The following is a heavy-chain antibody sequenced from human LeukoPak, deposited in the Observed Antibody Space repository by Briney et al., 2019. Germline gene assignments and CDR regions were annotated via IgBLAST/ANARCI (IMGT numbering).Heavy chain of an antibody. Sequence: GGSLRLSCAVSGFTFRDYSMSWIRQSPGKGLEWISYIDDSSSYTSYADSVKGRFTISRDNAKNSLYLQVNSLRADDTAVYFCSRCQYNSSPDYWGQGTLVTVSS. CDR3: SRCQYNSSPDY. V-gene: IGHV3-11*03. CDR2: IDDSSSYT. J-gene: IGHJ4*02. CDR1: GFTFRDYS. D-gene: IGHD3-22*01.